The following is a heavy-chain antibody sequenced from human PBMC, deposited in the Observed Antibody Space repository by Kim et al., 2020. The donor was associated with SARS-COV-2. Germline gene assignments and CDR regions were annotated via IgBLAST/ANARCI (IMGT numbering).Heavy chain of an antibody. V-gene: IGHV1-46*01. CDR3: AREVNRDDYKRYFDY. D-gene: IGHD4-4*01. CDR2: INPSGGST. Sequence: ASVKVSCRASGYTFTTYYMHWVRQAPGQGLEWMGKINPSGGSTSSAQKFQGRLTMTSDTPTSTVYMELSTLRSEDTALYYCAREVNRDDYKRYFDYWGQG. CDR1: GYTFTTYY. J-gene: IGHJ4*02.